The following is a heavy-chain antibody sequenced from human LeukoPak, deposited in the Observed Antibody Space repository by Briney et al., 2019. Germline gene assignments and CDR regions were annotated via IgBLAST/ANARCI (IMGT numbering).Heavy chain of an antibody. CDR2: INPSGGST. Sequence: GASVKVSCKASGYTFTSYYMHWVRQAPGQGLEWMGIINPSGGSTSYAQKFQGRVTMTRDTSTSTVYMELSSLRSEDTAVYYCARDRSGVGDTAIFHYWGQGTLVTVSS. D-gene: IGHD5-18*01. CDR3: ARDRSGVGDTAIFHY. CDR1: GYTFTSYY. V-gene: IGHV1-46*01. J-gene: IGHJ4*02.